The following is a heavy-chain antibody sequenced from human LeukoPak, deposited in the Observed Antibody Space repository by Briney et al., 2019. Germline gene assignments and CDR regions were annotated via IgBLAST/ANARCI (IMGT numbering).Heavy chain of an antibody. D-gene: IGHD6-13*01. CDR3: ARDGSSWYNYYYGMDV. CDR2: MNPNSGNT. CDR1: GYTFTSYD. J-gene: IGHJ6*02. Sequence: ASVKVSCKASGYTFTSYDINWVRQATGQGLEWVGWMNPNSGNTGYAQKFQGRVTMTRNTSISTAYMELSSLRSEDPAVYYCARDGSSWYNYYYGMDVWGQGTTVTVSS. V-gene: IGHV1-8*01.